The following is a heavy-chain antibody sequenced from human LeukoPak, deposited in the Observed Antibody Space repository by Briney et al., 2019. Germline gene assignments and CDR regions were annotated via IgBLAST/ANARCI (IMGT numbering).Heavy chain of an antibody. CDR1: GFTFSSYG. CDR3: AKLLITRVVIPPALDS. CDR2: ISYDGSNK. J-gene: IGHJ4*02. Sequence: GGSLRLSCAASGFTFSSYGMHWVRQAPGKGLEWVAVISYDGSNKYYADSVKGQFTISRDNSKNTLFLQMNSLRAEDTALYYCAKLLITRVVIPPALDSWGQGTLVTVSS. V-gene: IGHV3-30*18. D-gene: IGHD2/OR15-2a*01.